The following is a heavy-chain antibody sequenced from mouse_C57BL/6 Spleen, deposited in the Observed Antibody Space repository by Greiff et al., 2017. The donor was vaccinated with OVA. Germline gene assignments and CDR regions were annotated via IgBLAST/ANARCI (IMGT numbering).Heavy chain of an antibody. CDR2: IHPNSGST. D-gene: IGHD2-4*01. V-gene: IGHV1-64*01. CDR1: GYTFTSYW. Sequence: VQLQQPGAELVKPGASVKLSCKASGYTFTSYWMHWVNQRPGQGLEWIGMIHPNSGSTNYNEKFKSKATLTVDKSSSTAYMQLSSLTSEDSAVYYCARGDYDGDYFDYWGQGTTLTVSS. CDR3: ARGDYDGDYFDY. J-gene: IGHJ2*01.